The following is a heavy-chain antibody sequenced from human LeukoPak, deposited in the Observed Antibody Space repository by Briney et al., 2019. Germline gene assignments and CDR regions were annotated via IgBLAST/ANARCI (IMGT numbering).Heavy chain of an antibody. CDR1: GGSFSGYY. CDR2: INHSGST. CDR3: ARARYSYGPLFDY. J-gene: IGHJ4*02. V-gene: IGHV4-34*01. Sequence: SETLSLTCAVYGGSFSGYYWSWIRQPPGKGLEWIGEINHSGSTNYNPSLKSRVTISVDTSKNQFSLKLSSETAADTAVYYCARARYSYGPLFDYWGQGTLVTVSS. D-gene: IGHD5-18*01.